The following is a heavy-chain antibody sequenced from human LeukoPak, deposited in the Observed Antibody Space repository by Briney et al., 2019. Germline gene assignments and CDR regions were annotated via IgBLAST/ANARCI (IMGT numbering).Heavy chain of an antibody. CDR1: GYTFTGYY. V-gene: IGHV1-2*02. CDR2: INPNSGGT. Sequence: ASVKVSCKASGYTFTGYYMHWVRQAPGQGLEWMGWINPNSGGTNYAQEFQGRVTMTRDTSISTAYMELSRLRSDDTAVYYCARVGGYSYGCFDYWGQGTLVTVSS. CDR3: ARVGGYSYGCFDY. J-gene: IGHJ4*02. D-gene: IGHD5-18*01.